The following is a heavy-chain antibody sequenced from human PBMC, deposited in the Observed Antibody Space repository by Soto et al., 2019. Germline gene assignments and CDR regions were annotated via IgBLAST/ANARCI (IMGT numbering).Heavy chain of an antibody. D-gene: IGHD1-26*01. V-gene: IGHV3-20*04. CDR1: GFTFDDYG. J-gene: IGHJ6*03. CDR2: VNWNGGTT. CDR3: ARGGATARSYFYMDV. Sequence: EVRLVESGGGAVRPGGSLRLSCEASGFTFDDYGMTWVRQAPGKGLEWVSGVNWNGGTTGYADSVKGRFTISRDNAKNQLFLQMNSLRADDTGFYYCARGGATARSYFYMDVWANGNTVTV.